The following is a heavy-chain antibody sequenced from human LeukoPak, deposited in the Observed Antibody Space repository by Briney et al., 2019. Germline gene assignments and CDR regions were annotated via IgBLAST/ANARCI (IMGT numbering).Heavy chain of an antibody. J-gene: IGHJ4*02. CDR2: INPNSGGT. Sequence: ASVTVSCKASGYTFTGYYMHWVRQAPGQGLEWMGWINPNSGGTNYAQKFQGRVTMTRDTSISTAYMELSRLRSDDTAVYYCARDSDILTGYYREYYFDYWGQGTLVTVSS. D-gene: IGHD3-9*01. CDR3: ARDSDILTGYYREYYFDY. CDR1: GYTFTGYY. V-gene: IGHV1-2*02.